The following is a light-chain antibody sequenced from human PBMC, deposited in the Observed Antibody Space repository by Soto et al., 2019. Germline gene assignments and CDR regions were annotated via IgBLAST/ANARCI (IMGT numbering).Light chain of an antibody. Sequence: EIVLTQSLATLSVSPRARATLSCRASQSVSSNLAWYQQKPGQAPRLLIYGASTRATGIPARFSGSGSGTEFTLTISSLQSEDFAVYYCQQYNNGPPIPFGQGTRLAIK. J-gene: IGKJ5*01. CDR1: QSVSSN. CDR3: QQYNNGPPIP. CDR2: GAS. V-gene: IGKV3-15*01.